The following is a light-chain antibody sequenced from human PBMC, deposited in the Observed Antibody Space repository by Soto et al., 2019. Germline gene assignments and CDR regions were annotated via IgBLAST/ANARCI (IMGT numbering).Light chain of an antibody. Sequence: QSVLTRPPSVSGAPGQRVTSSCTGSSSNIGAGYDVHWYQQLPGTAPKLLIYGNSNRPSGVPDRFSGSKSGTSASLAITGLQAEDEADYYCRSYDSSLSAYVFGTGTKVNVL. CDR2: GNS. CDR1: SSNIGAGYD. CDR3: RSYDSSLSAYV. V-gene: IGLV1-40*01. J-gene: IGLJ1*01.